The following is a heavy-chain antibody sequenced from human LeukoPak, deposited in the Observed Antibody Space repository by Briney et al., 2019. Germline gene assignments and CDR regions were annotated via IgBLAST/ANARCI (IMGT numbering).Heavy chain of an antibody. CDR3: ARGGIMYYDILTGYQSIEFDP. Sequence: GASVKVSCKAPGYTFTSYGISWVRQAPGQGLEWMGWISAYNGNTNYAQKLQGRVTMTTDTSTSTAYMELRSLRSDDTAVYYCARGGIMYYDILTGYQSIEFDPWGQGTLVTVSS. CDR2: ISAYNGNT. V-gene: IGHV1-18*01. CDR1: GYTFTSYG. D-gene: IGHD3-9*01. J-gene: IGHJ5*02.